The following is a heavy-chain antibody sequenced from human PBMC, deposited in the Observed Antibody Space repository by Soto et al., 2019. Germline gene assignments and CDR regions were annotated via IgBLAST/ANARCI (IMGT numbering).Heavy chain of an antibody. CDR2: INAGNGDT. J-gene: IGHJ4*02. Sequence: QVQLVQSGAEVKEPGASVKVSCKASGYTFTAYALHWVRQAPGHRLEWMGWINAGNGDTTYSPNFQDRVTITRDTSAKIVYMEMSSLMSEDTTVYFCARDVSSSIDCWGQGTLVTVSS. CDR3: ARDVSSSIDC. V-gene: IGHV1-3*01. CDR1: GYTFTAYA. D-gene: IGHD6-6*01.